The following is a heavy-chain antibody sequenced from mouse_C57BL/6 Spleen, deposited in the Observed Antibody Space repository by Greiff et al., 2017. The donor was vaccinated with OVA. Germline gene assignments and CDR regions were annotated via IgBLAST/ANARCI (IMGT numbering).Heavy chain of an antibody. CDR2: ISSGGSYT. CDR3: ASRWLPAWFAY. Sequence: EVMLVESGGDLVKPGGSLKLSCAASGFTFSSYGMSWVRQTPDKRLEWVATISSGGSYTYYPDSVKGRFTISRDNAKNTLYLQMSCLKSEDTAIYYCASRWLPAWFAYWGQGTLVTVSA. CDR1: GFTFSSYG. J-gene: IGHJ3*01. D-gene: IGHD2-2*01. V-gene: IGHV5-6*02.